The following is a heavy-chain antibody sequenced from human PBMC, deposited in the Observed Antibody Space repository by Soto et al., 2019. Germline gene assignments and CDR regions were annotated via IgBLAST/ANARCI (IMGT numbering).Heavy chain of an antibody. CDR2: INAANGNI. D-gene: IGHD1-20*01. CDR1: GYTFTDYA. CDR3: ARRGITGTNTDYYGLDV. V-gene: IGHV1-3*01. Sequence: QVHLVQSGAEVRETGASVRISCEASGYTFTDYAIHWVRQAHGQRPEWMGWINAANGNIKSSRPFRGRATLTIDKSASTAYLDLTSLRSEDTAVYFCARRGITGTNTDYYGLDVWGQGTAVTVSS. J-gene: IGHJ6*02.